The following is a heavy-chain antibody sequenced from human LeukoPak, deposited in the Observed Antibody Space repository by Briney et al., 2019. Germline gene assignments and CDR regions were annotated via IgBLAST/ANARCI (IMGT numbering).Heavy chain of an antibody. Sequence: GASMKLSCKASGYTFTGYYMHCVRQAPGQGLEWMGWINPNSGGTNYAQTVQGRVTMTRDTPISTAYIELTTLRSNDPAFYYWARRFRGYLATDYCGQRRLVTASS. CDR3: ARRFRGYLATDY. J-gene: IGHJ4*02. V-gene: IGHV1-2*02. D-gene: IGHD3-10*01. CDR1: GYTFTGYY. CDR2: INPNSGGT.